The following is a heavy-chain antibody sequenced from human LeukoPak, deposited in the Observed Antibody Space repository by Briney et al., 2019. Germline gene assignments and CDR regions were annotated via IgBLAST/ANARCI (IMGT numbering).Heavy chain of an antibody. CDR3: VRAGASGTYGQFDA. J-gene: IGHJ5*02. V-gene: IGHV3-74*01. Sequence: GGSLRLSCAAYGFTFTTYWMHWVRQAPGKGLVWVARINIDGTTTYYADYVKGRFTISRDNAKNTVSLEMSSLRDDDTAVYHCVRAGASGTYGQFDAWGQGALVTVSS. D-gene: IGHD3-10*01. CDR2: INIDGTTT. CDR1: GFTFTTYW.